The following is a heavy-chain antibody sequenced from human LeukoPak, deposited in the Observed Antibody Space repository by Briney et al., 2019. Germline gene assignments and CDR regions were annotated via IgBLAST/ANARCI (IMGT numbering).Heavy chain of an antibody. CDR1: GFTFSRYW. Sequence: GGSLRLSCAASGFTFSRYWMTWVRQAPGKGLEWVASINEDGSGKHYVDSVKGRFTISRDNAQKSVYLEMNGLRAEDTAVYYCARAVTSTEGYWGQGTLVTVSS. CDR3: ARAVTSTEGY. J-gene: IGHJ4*02. V-gene: IGHV3-7*03. D-gene: IGHD4-17*01. CDR2: INEDGSGK.